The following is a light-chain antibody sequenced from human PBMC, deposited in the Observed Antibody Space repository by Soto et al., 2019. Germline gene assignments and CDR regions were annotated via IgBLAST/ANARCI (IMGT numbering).Light chain of an antibody. CDR1: QSVSSN. CDR3: LQYHSWWT. Sequence: EIVITQSPATLSVSPGERATLSCSASQSVSSNLAWYQQTPGQAPRLLIYGASSRAPGIPDRFSGSGSGPEFTLTIGSLQSEDFAVYYCLQYHSWWTFGQGTKVDI. CDR2: GAS. V-gene: IGKV3D-15*01. J-gene: IGKJ1*01.